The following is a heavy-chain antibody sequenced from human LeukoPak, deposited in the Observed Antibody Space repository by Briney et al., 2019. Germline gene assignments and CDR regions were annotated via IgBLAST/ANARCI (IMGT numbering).Heavy chain of an antibody. V-gene: IGHV4-39*07. CDR1: GDSISSSPYY. J-gene: IGHJ5*02. Sequence: SETLSLTCTVSGDSISSSPYYWGWIRQPPGKGLEWIGSIYYSGSTYYNPSLKSRVTISVDKSKNQLSLKLSSVTAADTAVYYCARLPDPWGQGTLVTVSS. CDR3: ARLPDP. CDR2: IYYSGST.